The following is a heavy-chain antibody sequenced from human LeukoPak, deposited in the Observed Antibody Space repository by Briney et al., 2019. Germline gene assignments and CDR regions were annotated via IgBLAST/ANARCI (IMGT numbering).Heavy chain of an antibody. Sequence: SETLSLTCTVSGGSISSSSYYWGWIRQPPGKGLEWIGSIYYSGSTYYNPSLKSRVTISVDRSKNQFSLKLSSVTAADTAVYYCARDGDYGDYYFDCWGQGTLVTVSS. V-gene: IGHV4-39*07. J-gene: IGHJ4*02. D-gene: IGHD4-17*01. CDR3: ARDGDYGDYYFDC. CDR2: IYYSGST. CDR1: GGSISSSSYY.